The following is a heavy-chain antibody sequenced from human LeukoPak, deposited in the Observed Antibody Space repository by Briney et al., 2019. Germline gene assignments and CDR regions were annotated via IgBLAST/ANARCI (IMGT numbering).Heavy chain of an antibody. CDR2: ICYSGST. D-gene: IGHD1-26*01. J-gene: IGHJ5*02. CDR1: GGSISSSSYY. CDR3: ASMGRGATYDP. V-gene: IGHV4-39*01. Sequence: SETLSLTCTVSGGSISSSSYYWGWIRQPPGKGLEWIGSICYSGSTYYNPSLKSRVTISVDTSKNQFSLKLSSVTAADTAVYCCASMGRGATYDPWGQGTLVTVSS.